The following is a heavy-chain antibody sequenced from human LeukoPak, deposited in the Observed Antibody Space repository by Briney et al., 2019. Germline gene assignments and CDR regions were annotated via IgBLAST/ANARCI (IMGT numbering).Heavy chain of an antibody. V-gene: IGHV4-34*01. Sequence: SETLSLTCAVYGGSFSGYYWSWIRQPPGKGLEWIGEINHSGSTNYNPSLKSLVTISVDTSKNQFSLKLSSVTAADTAVYYCARGPYGDHLDYWGQGTLVTVSS. CDR1: GGSFSGYY. CDR3: ARGPYGDHLDY. D-gene: IGHD4-17*01. CDR2: INHSGST. J-gene: IGHJ4*02.